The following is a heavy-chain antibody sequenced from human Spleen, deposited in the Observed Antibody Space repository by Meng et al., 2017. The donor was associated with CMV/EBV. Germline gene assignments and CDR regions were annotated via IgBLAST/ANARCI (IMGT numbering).Heavy chain of an antibody. Sequence: FTGYYMHWVRQAPGQGLEWMGRINPNSGGTNYAQKFQGRVTMTRDTSISTAYMELSRLRSDDTAVYYCARGAEDLWGITMIVEFRFDLWGRGTLVTVSS. V-gene: IGHV1-2*06. CDR2: INPNSGGT. J-gene: IGHJ2*01. D-gene: IGHD3-22*01. CDR3: ARGAEDLWGITMIVEFRFDL. CDR1: FTGYY.